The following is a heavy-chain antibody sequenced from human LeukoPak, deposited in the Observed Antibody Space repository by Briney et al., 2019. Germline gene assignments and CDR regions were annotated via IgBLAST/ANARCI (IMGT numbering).Heavy chain of an antibody. J-gene: IGHJ6*01. CDR2: INWNSADT. Sequence: GGSLRLSCAASGFTFDDHAMHWVRQGPGKGLVWISGINWNSADTAYADAVKGRFTISRDNAKRSLFLQMNSLRAEDTALYYCVRDIVPSVYYNLDVWGQGTTVTVSS. V-gene: IGHV3-9*01. CDR1: GFTFDDHA. CDR3: VRDIVPSVYYNLDV. D-gene: IGHD2-8*01.